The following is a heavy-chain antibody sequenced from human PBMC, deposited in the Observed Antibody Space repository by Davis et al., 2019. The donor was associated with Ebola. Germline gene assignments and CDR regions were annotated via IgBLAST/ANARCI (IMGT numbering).Heavy chain of an antibody. Sequence: SETLSLTCAVYGGSFSGYYWSWIRQPPGKGLEWIGEINHSGSTNYNPSLKSRVTISVDKSKNQFSLKLSSVTAADTAVYYCARGKIAAAGNYYYYYGMDVWGQGTTVTVSS. J-gene: IGHJ6*02. CDR3: ARGKIAAAGNYYYYYGMDV. D-gene: IGHD6-13*01. CDR1: GGSFSGYY. V-gene: IGHV4-34*01. CDR2: INHSGST.